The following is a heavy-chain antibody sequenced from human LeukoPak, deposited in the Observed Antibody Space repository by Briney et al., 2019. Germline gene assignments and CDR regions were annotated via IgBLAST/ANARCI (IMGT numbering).Heavy chain of an antibody. D-gene: IGHD6-6*01. CDR2: IKIDGTVK. CDR3: ARGGGSSH. J-gene: IGHJ4*02. Sequence: GGSLRLSCAASGFTFSDYWMSWVRQASGKGLEWVANIKIDGTVKNYLDSVKGRFTISRDNAENSLYLQMSSLREEDTAVYYCARGGGSSHWGQGTLVTVSS. CDR1: GFTFSDYW. V-gene: IGHV3-7*01.